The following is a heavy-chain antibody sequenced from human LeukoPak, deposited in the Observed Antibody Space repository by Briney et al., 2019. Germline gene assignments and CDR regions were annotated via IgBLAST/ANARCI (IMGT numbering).Heavy chain of an antibody. Sequence: GASVKVSCKASGGTFSSYAISWVRQAPGQGLEWMGGIIPIFGTANYAQKFQGRVTITADESTGTAYMELSSLRSEDTAVYYCANGYLLYFDYWGQGTLVTVSS. CDR1: GGTFSSYA. CDR3: ANGYLLYFDY. J-gene: IGHJ4*02. V-gene: IGHV1-69*13. D-gene: IGHD5-24*01. CDR2: IIPIFGTA.